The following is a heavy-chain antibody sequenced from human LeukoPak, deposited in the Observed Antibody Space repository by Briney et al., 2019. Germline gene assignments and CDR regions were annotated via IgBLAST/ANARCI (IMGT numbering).Heavy chain of an antibody. CDR1: GGSISSSRYY. V-gene: IGHV4-39*07. J-gene: IGHJ3*02. CDR2: IYYSGST. Sequence: PSETLSLTCAVSGGSISSSRYYWGWIRQPPGKGLEWIGSIYYSGSTYYNPSLKSRVTISVDTSKNQFSLKLSSVTAADTAVYYCAKGDSSSWEGDSAFDIWGQGTMVTVSS. CDR3: AKGDSSSWEGDSAFDI. D-gene: IGHD6-13*01.